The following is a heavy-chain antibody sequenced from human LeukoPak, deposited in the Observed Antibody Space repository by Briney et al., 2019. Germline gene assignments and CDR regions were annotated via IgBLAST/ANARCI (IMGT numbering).Heavy chain of an antibody. D-gene: IGHD3-3*01. Sequence: GASVKVSCKASGGTFSSNAISWVRQAPGQGLEWMGGIIPIFGTANYAQKFQGRVTITADESTSTAYMELSSLRSEDTAVYYCAREIYTIFGVAPKGFDYWGQGTLVTVSS. J-gene: IGHJ4*02. CDR1: GGTFSSNA. V-gene: IGHV1-69*13. CDR3: AREIYTIFGVAPKGFDY. CDR2: IIPIFGTA.